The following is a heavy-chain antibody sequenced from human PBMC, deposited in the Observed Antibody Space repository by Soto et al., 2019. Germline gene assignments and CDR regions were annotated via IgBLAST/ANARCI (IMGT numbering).Heavy chain of an antibody. CDR1: GFTFSSYG. CDR2: ISYDGSNK. Sequence: XVSLRLSCAASGFTFSSYGMHWVRQAPGKGLEWVAVISYDGSNKYYADSVKGRFTISRDNSKNTLYLQMKSLRAEDTAVYYCAKILNCSGGSCPRNYYYYYYGMDVWGQGTTVTVSS. J-gene: IGHJ6*02. CDR3: AKILNCSGGSCPRNYYYYYYGMDV. D-gene: IGHD2-15*01. V-gene: IGHV3-30*18.